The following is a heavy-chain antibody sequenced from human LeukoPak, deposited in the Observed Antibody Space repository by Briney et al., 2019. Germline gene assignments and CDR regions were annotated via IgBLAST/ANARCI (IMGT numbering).Heavy chain of an antibody. CDR2: ISGSGGST. Sequence: GGSLRLSCAASGFTFSSYAMSWVRQAPGKGLEWVSAISGSGGSTYYADSVKGRFTISRDNSKNTLYLQMNSLRAEDTAVYYCAGHITIFGVVIRPFDYWGQGTLVTVSS. CDR3: AGHITIFGVVIRPFDY. CDR1: GFTFSSYA. V-gene: IGHV3-23*01. J-gene: IGHJ4*02. D-gene: IGHD3-3*01.